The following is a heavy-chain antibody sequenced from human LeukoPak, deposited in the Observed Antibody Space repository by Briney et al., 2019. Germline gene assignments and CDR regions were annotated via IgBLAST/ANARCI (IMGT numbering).Heavy chain of an antibody. CDR3: ARALQRPIRHRFDP. J-gene: IGHJ5*02. CDR2: INTYNDNT. Sequence: ASVKVSCKASGYTFNSYGISWVRQAPGQGLEWMGWINTYNDNTKFPQKFQGRVTMTTDTSTSTAYMELRSLRYDDTAVYYCARALQRPIRHRFDPWGQGTLVTVSS. D-gene: IGHD3-10*01. V-gene: IGHV1-18*01. CDR1: GYTFNSYG.